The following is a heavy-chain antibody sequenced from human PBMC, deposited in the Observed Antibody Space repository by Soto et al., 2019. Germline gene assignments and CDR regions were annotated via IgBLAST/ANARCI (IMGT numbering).Heavy chain of an antibody. J-gene: IGHJ5*02. V-gene: IGHV1-69*13. D-gene: IGHD2-2*01. CDR3: ATDAHQSGPAAIFYCFDP. Sequence: SVKVSCKASGGTFSSYAMSWVRQAPGQGLEWMGGIIPIFGTANYAQKFQGRVTITADECTSTAYMELSSLRSETPSVYYSATDAHQSGPAAIFYCFDPCRQRTLVTVSS. CDR1: GGTFSSYA. CDR2: IIPIFGTA.